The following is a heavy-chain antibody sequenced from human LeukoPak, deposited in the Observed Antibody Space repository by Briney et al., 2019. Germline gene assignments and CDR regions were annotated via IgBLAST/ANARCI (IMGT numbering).Heavy chain of an antibody. CDR3: ARAPANLIYSSGYYYFDY. V-gene: IGHV3-21*01. Sequence: PGGSLRLSCAASGFTFSSYSMNWVRQAPGKGLEWVSSISSSSSYIYYADSVKGRFTISRDNAKNSLYLQMNSLRAEDTAVYYCARAPANLIYSSGYYYFDYWGQGTLVTVSS. D-gene: IGHD3-22*01. CDR1: GFTFSSYS. J-gene: IGHJ4*02. CDR2: ISSSSSYI.